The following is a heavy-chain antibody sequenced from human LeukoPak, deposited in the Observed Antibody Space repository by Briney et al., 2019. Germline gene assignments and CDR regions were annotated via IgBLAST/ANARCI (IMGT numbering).Heavy chain of an antibody. Sequence: KPSETLSLTCTVSGGSISNYYWGWIRQPPGKGLESIGYIHYTGSTTYNPSLKSRVTISVDTSNNQFSMKLRSVTVADTAVYYCARKDASGSIYYFDYWGQGTLVTVSS. D-gene: IGHD3-10*01. CDR3: ARKDASGSIYYFDY. V-gene: IGHV4-59*12. CDR2: IHYTGST. J-gene: IGHJ4*02. CDR1: GGSISNYY.